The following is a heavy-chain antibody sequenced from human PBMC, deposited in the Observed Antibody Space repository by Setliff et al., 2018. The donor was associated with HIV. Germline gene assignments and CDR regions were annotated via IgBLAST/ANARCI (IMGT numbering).Heavy chain of an antibody. D-gene: IGHD2-15*01. Sequence: PTLVNPTQTLTLTCTFSGFSLSTSGVGVGWIRQPPGKALEWLALIYWDDDKRYSPSLKTRLTITKDTSKNQVVLTMTNMDPVDTATYYCVHPGYCSGGSCYADAFDIWGQGTMV. J-gene: IGHJ3*02. CDR1: GFSLSTSGVG. CDR3: VHPGYCSGGSCYADAFDI. V-gene: IGHV2-5*02. CDR2: IYWDDDK.